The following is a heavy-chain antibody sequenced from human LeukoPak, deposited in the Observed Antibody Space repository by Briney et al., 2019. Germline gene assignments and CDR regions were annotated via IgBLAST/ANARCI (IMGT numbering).Heavy chain of an antibody. CDR1: GGTFSSYA. V-gene: IGHV1-2*02. D-gene: IGHD2-15*01. Sequence: ASVKVSCKASGGTFSSYAISWVRQAPGQGLEWMGWINPNSGGTNYAQKFQGRVTMTRDTSISTAYMELSRLRSDDTAVYYCAREGEVYCSGGSCYYFDYWGQGTLVTVSS. CDR3: AREGEVYCSGGSCYYFDY. J-gene: IGHJ4*02. CDR2: INPNSGGT.